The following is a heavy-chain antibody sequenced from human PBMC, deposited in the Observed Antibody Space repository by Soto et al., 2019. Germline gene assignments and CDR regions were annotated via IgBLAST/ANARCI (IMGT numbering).Heavy chain of an antibody. CDR1: GGSISSSSYY. CDR3: ATTPGGDYYYYYGMDV. CDR2: IYYSGST. D-gene: IGHD1-26*01. J-gene: IGHJ6*02. V-gene: IGHV4-39*01. Sequence: PSETLSLTCTVSGGSISSSSYYWGWIRQPPGKGLEWIGSIYYSGSTYYNPSLKSRVTISVDTSKNQFSLKLSSVTAADTAVYYCATTPGGDYYYYYGMDVWGQGTTVTVSS.